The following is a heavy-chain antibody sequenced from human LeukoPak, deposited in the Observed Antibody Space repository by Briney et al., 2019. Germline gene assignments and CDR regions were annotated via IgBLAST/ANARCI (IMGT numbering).Heavy chain of an antibody. D-gene: IGHD2-15*01. Sequence: PGRSLRLSCAASGFTFTSYGFHWVRQAPGKGLEWVAVIWYDGSNKYYVDSVKGRFTISRDSSKNTLYLQMNSLTAEDTAVYYCAKDGSGGGWKWFDPWGQGTLVTVSS. CDR2: IWYDGSNK. J-gene: IGHJ5*02. V-gene: IGHV3-33*06. CDR1: GFTFTSYG. CDR3: AKDGSGGGWKWFDP.